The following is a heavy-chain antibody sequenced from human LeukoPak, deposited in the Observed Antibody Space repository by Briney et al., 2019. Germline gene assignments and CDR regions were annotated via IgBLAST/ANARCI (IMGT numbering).Heavy chain of an antibody. D-gene: IGHD5-18*01. Sequence: SETLSLTCTVSGASISGYHWSWIRQPPAKGLEWIGYIYYSGSTSYNPSLKSRVTISLDTSKNQFSLRLSSVTAADTAVYYCARLQMDTAMVRFDYWGQGTLVTVSS. CDR1: GASISGYH. CDR3: ARLQMDTAMVRFDY. J-gene: IGHJ4*02. V-gene: IGHV4-59*08. CDR2: IYYSGST.